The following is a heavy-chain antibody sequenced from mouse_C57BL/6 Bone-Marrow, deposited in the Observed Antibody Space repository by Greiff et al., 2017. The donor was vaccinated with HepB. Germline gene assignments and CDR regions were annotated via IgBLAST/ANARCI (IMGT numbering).Heavy chain of an antibody. CDR1: GYTFTSYW. CDR3: TRSGTTVVAGDGWFAY. J-gene: IGHJ3*01. CDR2: IYPGNSDT. Sequence: EVQLQQSGTVLARPGASVKMSCKTSGYTFTSYWMHWVKQRPGQGLEWIGAIYPGNSDTSYNQKFKGKAKLTAVTSASTAYMELSSLTNEDSAVYYCTRSGTTVVAGDGWFAYWGQGTLVTVSA. V-gene: IGHV1-5*01. D-gene: IGHD1-1*01.